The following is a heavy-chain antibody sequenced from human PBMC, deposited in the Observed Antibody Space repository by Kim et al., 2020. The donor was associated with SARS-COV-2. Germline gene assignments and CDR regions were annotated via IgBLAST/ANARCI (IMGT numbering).Heavy chain of an antibody. V-gene: IGHV3-30*18. CDR1: GFTFSTYA. D-gene: IGHD5-18*01. CDR2: LSNDGSHK. CDR3: AKGAFSYGTIDY. Sequence: GGSLRLSCAASGFTFSTYAMHWVRQAPGKRLEWVAVLSNDGSHKYDADSVKGRFTISRDNSKNTLYLQMDSLRAEDTSVYYCAKGAFSYGTIDYWGQEPWSPPPQ. J-gene: IGHJ4*01.